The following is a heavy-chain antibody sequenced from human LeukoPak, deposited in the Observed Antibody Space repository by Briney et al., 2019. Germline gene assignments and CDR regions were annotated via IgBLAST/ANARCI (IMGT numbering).Heavy chain of an antibody. D-gene: IGHD6-13*01. CDR3: AKDQGSSSQYFQH. CDR1: GFTFSNYG. V-gene: IGHV3-30*18. Sequence: GGSLRLSCAASGFTFSNYGMHWVRQAPGKGLEWVAFISYDGSYKYYADSVKGRFTISRDNSKNTLYLQMNSLRAEDTAVYYCAKDQGSSSQYFQHWGQGTLVTVSS. J-gene: IGHJ1*01. CDR2: ISYDGSYK.